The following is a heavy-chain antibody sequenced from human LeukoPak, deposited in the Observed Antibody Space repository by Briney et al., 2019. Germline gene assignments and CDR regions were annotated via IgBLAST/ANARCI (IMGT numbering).Heavy chain of an antibody. CDR1: GCTFTSYG. CDR3: ARDYSSWYGEYFQH. J-gene: IGHJ1*01. D-gene: IGHD6-13*01. V-gene: IGHV1-18*01. Sequence: ASVKVSCKASGCTFTSYGISWVRQAPGQGLEWMGWISAYNGNTNYAQKLQGRVTMTTDTSTSTAYMELRSLRSDDTAVYYCARDYSSWYGEYFQHWGQGTLVTVSS. CDR2: ISAYNGNT.